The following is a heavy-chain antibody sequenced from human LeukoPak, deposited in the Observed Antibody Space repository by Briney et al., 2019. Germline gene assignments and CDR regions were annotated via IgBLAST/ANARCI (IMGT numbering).Heavy chain of an antibody. CDR1: GGSISSSSYY. CDR2: IYYSGST. J-gene: IGHJ4*02. D-gene: IGHD3-22*01. CDR3: ARKGYYDSSGYSPFDY. V-gene: IGHV4-39*07. Sequence: SETLSLTCTVSGGSISSSSYYWGWIRQPPGKGLEWIGSIYYSGSTYYNPSLKSRVTISVDTSKNQFSLKLSSVTAADTAVYYCARKGYYDSSGYSPFDYWGQGTLVTVSS.